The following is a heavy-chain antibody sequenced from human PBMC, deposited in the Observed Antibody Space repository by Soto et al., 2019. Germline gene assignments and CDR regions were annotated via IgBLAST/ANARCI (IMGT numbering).Heavy chain of an antibody. D-gene: IGHD4-17*01. Sequence: QVQLVQSGAEVKKPGASVKVSCKASGYTFTSYGISWVRQAPGQGLEWMGWISAYNGNTNYAQKLQGRVTMTTDTSTSTAYMELRSLRSDDMAVYYCARDLAAVTTHRWDEYFQHWGQGTLVTVSS. CDR2: ISAYNGNT. CDR1: GYTFTSYG. V-gene: IGHV1-18*03. J-gene: IGHJ1*01. CDR3: ARDLAAVTTHRWDEYFQH.